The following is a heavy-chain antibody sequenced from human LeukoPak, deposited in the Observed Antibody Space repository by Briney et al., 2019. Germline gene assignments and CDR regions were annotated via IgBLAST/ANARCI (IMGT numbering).Heavy chain of an antibody. J-gene: IGHJ4*02. CDR1: GGSISSSNYY. D-gene: IGHD3-10*01. CDR3: ARGLWFGDENPPYFDY. Sequence: NSSQTLSLTCSVSGGSISSSNYYWSWIRQPAGKGLEWIGRIYTSESTNYNPSLKSRVTISVDTSRNQFSLKLSSVTAADTAVYYCARGLWFGDENPPYFDYWGQGTLVTVSS. V-gene: IGHV4-61*02. CDR2: IYTSEST.